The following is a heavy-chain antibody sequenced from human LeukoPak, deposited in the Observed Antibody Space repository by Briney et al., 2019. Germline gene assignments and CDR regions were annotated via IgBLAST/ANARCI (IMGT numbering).Heavy chain of an antibody. D-gene: IGHD1-14*01. CDR3: ARVQGGGFRTADY. CDR2: ILENGSYQ. Sequence: GGSLRLSCAASGFTFSNYIMHWVRQAPGKGLDWVAVILENGSYQYYADSVKGRFTISRDNSKNTLFLQMNSLRDQDTAIYYCARVQGGGFRTADYWGQGTLVAVSS. V-gene: IGHV3-30*04. CDR1: GFTFSNYI. J-gene: IGHJ4*02.